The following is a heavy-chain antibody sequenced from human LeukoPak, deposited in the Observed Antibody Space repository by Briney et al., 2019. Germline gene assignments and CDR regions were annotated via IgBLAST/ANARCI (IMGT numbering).Heavy chain of an antibody. CDR3: AKLSGWTGWFFDY. V-gene: IGHV3-74*01. D-gene: IGHD6-19*01. CDR1: GFTFSSYW. J-gene: IGHJ4*02. Sequence: GGSLRLSCAASGFTFSSYWMHWVRQAPGKGLVWVSRINSDGSSTSYADSVKGRFTISRDNSKNTIYLQMNSLRVEDTAVYYCAKLSGWTGWFFDYWGQGTVVTVSS. CDR2: INSDGSST.